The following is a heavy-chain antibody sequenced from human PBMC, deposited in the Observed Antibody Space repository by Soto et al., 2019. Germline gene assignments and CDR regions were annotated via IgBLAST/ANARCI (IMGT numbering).Heavy chain of an antibody. D-gene: IGHD3-22*01. CDR2: ISSSGSTI. Sequence: GGSLRLSCAASGFTFSSYEMNWVRQAPGKGLEWVSYISSSGSTIYYADSVKGRFTISRDNAKNSLYLQINSLRAEDTAVYYCAREVGYYDSSGYYEKGSYGMDVWGQGTTVTVSS. J-gene: IGHJ6*02. CDR1: GFTFSSYE. V-gene: IGHV3-48*03. CDR3: AREVGYYDSSGYYEKGSYGMDV.